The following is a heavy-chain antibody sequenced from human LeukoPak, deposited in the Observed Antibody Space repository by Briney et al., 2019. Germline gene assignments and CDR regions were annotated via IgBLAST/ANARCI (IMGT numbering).Heavy chain of an antibody. CDR3: ARDRRVAVGTWYHYYMDV. D-gene: IGHD6-13*01. V-gene: IGHV4-30-2*01. CDR2: IYHSGST. Sequence: PSQTLSLTCTVSGGSISSGGYYWSWIRQPPGKGLEWIGYIYHSGSTYYNPSLKSRVTISVDRSKNQFSLKLSSVTAADTAVYYCARDRRVAVGTWYHYYMDVWGKGTPVTVSS. J-gene: IGHJ6*03. CDR1: GGSISSGGYY.